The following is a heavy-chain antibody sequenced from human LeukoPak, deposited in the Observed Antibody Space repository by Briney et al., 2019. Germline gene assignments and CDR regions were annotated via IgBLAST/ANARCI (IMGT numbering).Heavy chain of an antibody. J-gene: IGHJ4*02. V-gene: IGHV3-53*01. Sequence: PGGSLRLSCAVSGFSVSNNFMSWVRQAPGRGLEYVSIIYSGGLTYYADSVKGRFTISRDNSKNTLYLQVNSLRAEDTAVYYCASYPSPSNYWGQGTLVTVSS. CDR2: IYSGGLT. CDR3: ASYPSPSNY. CDR1: GFSVSNNF.